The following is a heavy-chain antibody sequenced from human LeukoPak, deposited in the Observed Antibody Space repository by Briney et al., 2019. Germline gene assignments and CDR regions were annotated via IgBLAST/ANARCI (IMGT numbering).Heavy chain of an antibody. Sequence: GRSLRLSCAASGFTFSSYGMHWVRQAPGKGLEWVAVISYDGSNKYYADSVKGRFTISRDNAKNSLYLQMNSLRAEDTAVYYCARTHAGDYFFDYWGQGTLVTVSS. J-gene: IGHJ4*02. CDR2: ISYDGSNK. V-gene: IGHV3-30*03. CDR1: GFTFSSYG. D-gene: IGHD4-17*01. CDR3: ARTHAGDYFFDY.